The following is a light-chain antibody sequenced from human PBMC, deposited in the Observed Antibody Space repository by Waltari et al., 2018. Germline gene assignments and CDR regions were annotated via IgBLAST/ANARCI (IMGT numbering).Light chain of an antibody. CDR3: YSTDSTGNQYV. J-gene: IGLJ1*01. CDR1: ALPKKY. CDR2: EDS. V-gene: IGLV3-10*01. Sequence: SYELTQPPSVSVSPGQTARITCSGDALPKKYAYWYQHKSGLAPVLVIFEDSKRPAGIPERFSGSSAGAMATLTIRGAQVDDEAYYYCYSTDSTGNQYVFGTGTKVTVL.